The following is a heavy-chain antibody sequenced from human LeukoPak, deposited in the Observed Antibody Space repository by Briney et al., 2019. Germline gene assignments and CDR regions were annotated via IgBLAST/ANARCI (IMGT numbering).Heavy chain of an antibody. Sequence: GGSLRLSCAASGFTFSSSAMSWLRQAPGKGLEWVSAINGDNAYYADSAKGRFTISRDKSNNMLYLQMDSLRVEDTAVYYCAKEKGHQPPFDYWGQGTPVTVSS. J-gene: IGHJ4*02. D-gene: IGHD2-2*01. CDR3: AKEKGHQPPFDY. CDR1: GFTFSSSA. V-gene: IGHV3-23*01. CDR2: INGDNA.